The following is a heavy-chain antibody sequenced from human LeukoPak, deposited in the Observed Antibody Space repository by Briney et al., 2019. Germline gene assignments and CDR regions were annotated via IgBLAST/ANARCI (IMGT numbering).Heavy chain of an antibody. V-gene: IGHV1-69*06. J-gene: IGHJ6*04. CDR1: GGTFSSYA. CDR3: ANGIMFGTTGTTHPKKYYYYGMDV. Sequence: SVKVSCKASGGTFSSYAISWVRQAPGQGLEWMGGIIPIFGTANYAQKFQGRVTITADKSTSTAYMELSSLRSEDTAVYYCANGIMFGTTGTTHPKKYYYYGMDVWGKGTTVTVSS. D-gene: IGHD1-1*01. CDR2: IIPIFGTA.